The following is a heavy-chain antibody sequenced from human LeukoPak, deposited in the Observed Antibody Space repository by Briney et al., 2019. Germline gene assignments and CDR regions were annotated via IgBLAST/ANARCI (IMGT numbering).Heavy chain of an antibody. J-gene: IGHJ6*03. CDR1: GYSFSTYW. CDR2: IYPRDSDT. D-gene: IGHD3-10*01. CDR3: ARPRGYYYYYMDV. V-gene: IGHV5-51*01. Sequence: GESLKISCKGSGYSFSTYWIGWVRQMPGKGLEWMGIIYPRDSDTRYSLSFQGQVTISADKSISTAYLQWSSLKASDTAMYYCARPRGYYYYYMDVWGSGTTVTVSS.